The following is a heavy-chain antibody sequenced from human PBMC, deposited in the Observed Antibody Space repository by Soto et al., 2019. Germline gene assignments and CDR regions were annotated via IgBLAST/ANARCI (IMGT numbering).Heavy chain of an antibody. CDR3: ASDYYDYPGVGHAAPAFDI. CDR2: VNPSSGTT. Sequence: ASVKVSCKASGYSFTTYNIHWVRQAPGQGLEWMGVVNPSSGTTSYAQKFQGRVTMARDTSTSTVYMELSSLRSEDAAVYYCASDYYDYPGVGHAAPAFDIWGQGTMVTVSS. CDR1: GYSFTTYN. J-gene: IGHJ3*02. V-gene: IGHV1-46*01. D-gene: IGHD3-22*01.